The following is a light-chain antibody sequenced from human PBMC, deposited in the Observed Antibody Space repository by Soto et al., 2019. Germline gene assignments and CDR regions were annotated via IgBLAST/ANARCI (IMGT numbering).Light chain of an antibody. CDR3: CSYAGSYPWV. CDR1: SSDVGSYNY. V-gene: IGLV2-11*01. Sequence: QSALTQPASVSGSPGQSITISCTGTSSDVGSYNYVSWYQQHPGKAPKLMIYDVSKRPSGVPDRFSGSKSGNTASLTISGLQAEDEADYYCCSYAGSYPWVFGGGTQLTVL. J-gene: IGLJ7*01. CDR2: DVS.